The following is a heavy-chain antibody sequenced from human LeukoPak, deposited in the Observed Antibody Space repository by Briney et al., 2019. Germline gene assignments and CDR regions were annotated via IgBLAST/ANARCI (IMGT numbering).Heavy chain of an antibody. D-gene: IGHD2-2*01. J-gene: IGHJ4*02. CDR2: IKQDGSEK. CDR1: GFTFSSYW. CDR3: ARGRADCSSTSCYGSGSPYYFDY. Sequence: PGGSLRLSCEASGFTSGFTFSSYWMSWVRQAPGKGLEWVANIKQDGSEKYYVDSVKGRFTISRDNAQNSLYLQMNSLRAEDTAVYFCARGRADCSSTSCYGSGSPYYFDYWGQGTLVTVSS. V-gene: IGHV3-7*01.